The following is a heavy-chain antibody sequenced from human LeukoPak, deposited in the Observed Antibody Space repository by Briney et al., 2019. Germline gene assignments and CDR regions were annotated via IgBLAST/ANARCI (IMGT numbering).Heavy chain of an antibody. D-gene: IGHD2-2*01. V-gene: IGHV4-59*01. J-gene: IGHJ5*02. Sequence: SETLSLTCTVSGGSISSYYWSWIRQPPGKGLEWIGYICYSGSTNYNPSLKSRVTISVDTSKNQFSLKLSSVTAADTAVYYCARGILGCSSTSCSNWFDPWGQGTLVTVSS. CDR1: GGSISSYY. CDR2: ICYSGST. CDR3: ARGILGCSSTSCSNWFDP.